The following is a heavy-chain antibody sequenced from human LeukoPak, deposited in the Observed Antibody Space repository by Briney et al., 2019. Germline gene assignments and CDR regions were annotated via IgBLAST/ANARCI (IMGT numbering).Heavy chain of an antibody. CDR2: FDPEDGET. Sequence: GASVKVSCKVSGYTLTELSMHWVRQAPGKGLEWMGGFDPEDGETTYAQKFQGRVTMTEDTSTDTAYMELSSLRSEDTAVYYCATHRWRSSWFYFDYWGQGTLVTVSS. D-gene: IGHD6-13*01. CDR1: GYTLTELS. CDR3: ATHRWRSSWFYFDY. J-gene: IGHJ4*02. V-gene: IGHV1-24*01.